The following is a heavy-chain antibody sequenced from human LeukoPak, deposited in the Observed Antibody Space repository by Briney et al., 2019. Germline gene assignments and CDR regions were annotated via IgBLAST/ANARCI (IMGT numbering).Heavy chain of an antibody. J-gene: IGHJ4*02. V-gene: IGHV4-4*02. CDR3: ARDRNGYNSPYVY. CDR1: GGSISSSHW. D-gene: IGHD5-24*01. CDR2: IYHSGST. Sequence: PSGTLSLTCTVSGGSISSSHWWSWARQPPGKGLEWIGEIYHSGSTNYNPSLKSRVTISVDKSKNQFSLKLSSVTAADTAVYYCARDRNGYNSPYVYWGQGTLVTVSS.